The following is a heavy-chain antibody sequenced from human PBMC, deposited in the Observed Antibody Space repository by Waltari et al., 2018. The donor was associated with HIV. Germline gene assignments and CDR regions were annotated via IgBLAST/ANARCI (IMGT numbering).Heavy chain of an antibody. CDR3: ARVVGAYSNYRDY. J-gene: IGHJ4*02. D-gene: IGHD4-4*01. CDR1: VFTVGSSA. CDR2: IGYSGSHI. Sequence: EVQLVESGGGLVKPGGSLRLSCAASVFTVGSSAMNWIRQAPGKGLEWVASIGYSGSHIFYADAVAGRFTISRDNSGNSLFLQMDSLRGEDTAVYYCARVVGAYSNYRDYWGQGTLVTVSS. V-gene: IGHV3-21*02.